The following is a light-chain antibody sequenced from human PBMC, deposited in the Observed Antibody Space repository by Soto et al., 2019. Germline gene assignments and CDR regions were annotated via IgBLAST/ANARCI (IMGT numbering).Light chain of an antibody. CDR3: HQRKSWPRT. Sequence: EIVLTQSPATLSSSPGERATLSCRASQTVSNKLAWYQHKPGQAPRLLIYDKSNRATGIPARFSGSGSGTDFTLTISSLEPEDFAVYYCHQRKSWPRTFGQGTKVEIK. CDR1: QTVSNK. V-gene: IGKV3-11*01. CDR2: DKS. J-gene: IGKJ1*01.